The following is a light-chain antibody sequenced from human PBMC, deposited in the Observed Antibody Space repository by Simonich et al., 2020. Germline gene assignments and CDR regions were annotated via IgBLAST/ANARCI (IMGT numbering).Light chain of an antibody. Sequence: QSALTQPPSASGSPGQSITISCTGTSSEVGRYNLVSWYQQHPGKAPKLMIYEGSKRPSVVSNRFSGSKSGNTASLTISGLQAEDEADYYCCSYAGSSTLVFGGGTKLTVL. CDR3: CSYAGSSTLV. V-gene: IGLV2-23*01. CDR2: EGS. CDR1: SSEVGRYNL. J-gene: IGLJ2*01.